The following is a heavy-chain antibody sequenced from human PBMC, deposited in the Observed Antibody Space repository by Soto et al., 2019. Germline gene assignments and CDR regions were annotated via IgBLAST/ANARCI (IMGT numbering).Heavy chain of an antibody. CDR1: GGSISSGDYY. V-gene: IGHV4-30-4*01. Sequence: SETLSLTCTVSGGSISSGDYYWSWIRQPPGKGLEWIGYIYYSGSTYYNPSLKSRVTISVDTSKNQFSLKLSSVTAADTAVYYCARDSPYSGSYDYWGQGTLVTVSS. CDR3: ARDSPYSGSYDY. D-gene: IGHD1-26*01. J-gene: IGHJ4*02. CDR2: IYYSGST.